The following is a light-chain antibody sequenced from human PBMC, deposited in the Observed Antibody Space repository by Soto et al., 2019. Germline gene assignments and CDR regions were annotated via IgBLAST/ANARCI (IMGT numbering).Light chain of an antibody. CDR1: SSDVGGYNY. Sequence: QSALTQPASVSGSPGQSITISCTGTSSDVGGYNYVSWYQQHPDKAPKLMIYDVSNRPSGVSNRFSGSKSGNTASLTISGLQAGDEADYYCSSYTSSNTLVVFGGGTKLTVL. CDR3: SSYTSSNTLVV. J-gene: IGLJ2*01. CDR2: DVS. V-gene: IGLV2-14*01.